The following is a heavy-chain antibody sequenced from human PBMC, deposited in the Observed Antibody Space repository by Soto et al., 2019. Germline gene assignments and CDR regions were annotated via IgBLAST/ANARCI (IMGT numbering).Heavy chain of an antibody. J-gene: IGHJ4*02. CDR3: TRGSYGAYDY. Sequence: GGSLRLSCAASGFRFSDYSMNWVRQVPGKGLEWVSSISSNSGYTLYTDSVKGRFTISRDNAKSSLYLQMSSLRDEGTAVYYCTRGSYGAYDYWGQGTLVTVSS. D-gene: IGHD4-17*01. CDR1: GFRFSDYS. V-gene: IGHV3-21*06. CDR2: ISSNSGYT.